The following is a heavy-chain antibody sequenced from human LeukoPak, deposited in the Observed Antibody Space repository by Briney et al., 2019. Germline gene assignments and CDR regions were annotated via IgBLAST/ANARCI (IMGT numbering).Heavy chain of an antibody. CDR2: ISWNSGSI. J-gene: IGHJ4*02. Sequence: PGRSLRLSCAASGFAFDDYAMHWVRQAPGKGLEWVSGISWNSGSIGYADSVKGRFTISRDNAKNSLYLQMNSLRAEDTALYYCAKPKQIPHNYYGSGTPSSGLLRPVDYWGQGTLVTVSS. V-gene: IGHV3-9*01. CDR1: GFAFDDYA. D-gene: IGHD3-10*01. CDR3: AKPKQIPHNYYGSGTPSSGLLRPVDY.